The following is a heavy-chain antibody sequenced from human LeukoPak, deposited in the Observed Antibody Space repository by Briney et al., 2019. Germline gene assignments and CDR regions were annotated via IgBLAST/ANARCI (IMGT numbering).Heavy chain of an antibody. CDR1: GYTFTGYY. D-gene: IGHD3/OR15-3a*01. J-gene: IGHJ6*03. Sequence: GASVKVSCKASGYTFTGYYIHWVRQAPGQGLEWMGWIDPNGGATKYAQNFQGRVTMTRDTSISTAYVELSRLRPDDTAVYYCARDRPLLNFPGVYYIDVWGIGTPVTVSS. V-gene: IGHV1-2*02. CDR3: ARDRPLLNFPGVYYIDV. CDR2: IDPNGGAT.